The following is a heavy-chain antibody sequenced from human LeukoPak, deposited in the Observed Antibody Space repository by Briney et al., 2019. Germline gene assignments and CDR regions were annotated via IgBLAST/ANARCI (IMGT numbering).Heavy chain of an antibody. Sequence: SETLSLTCTVSGGSISSSSYYWGWIRQPPGKGMEWIGSIYYSGSTYYNPSLKSRVTISVDTSKNQFSLKLSSVTAADTAVYYCARHYGDQYSYGHRFSDYWGQGTLVTVSS. J-gene: IGHJ4*02. CDR3: ARHYGDQYSYGHRFSDY. V-gene: IGHV4-39*01. D-gene: IGHD5-18*01. CDR2: IYYSGST. CDR1: GGSISSSSYY.